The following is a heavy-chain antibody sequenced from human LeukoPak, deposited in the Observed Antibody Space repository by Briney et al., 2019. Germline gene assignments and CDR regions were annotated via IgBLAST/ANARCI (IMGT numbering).Heavy chain of an antibody. CDR1: GFDFSGSH. Sequence: GGSLRLSCAASGFDFSGSHMHWVRQAPGKGLEWVSRISNDGNSKYYGDSAQGRFSISRDNAKNTLYLQVNSLRAEDTAVYYCAREGYSSGRAAALDYWGQGTLVTVSS. CDR2: ISNDGNSK. V-gene: IGHV3-30*04. CDR3: AREGYSSGRAAALDY. D-gene: IGHD3-22*01. J-gene: IGHJ4*02.